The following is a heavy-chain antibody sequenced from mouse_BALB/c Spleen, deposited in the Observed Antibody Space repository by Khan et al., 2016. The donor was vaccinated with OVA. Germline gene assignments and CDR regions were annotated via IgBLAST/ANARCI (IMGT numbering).Heavy chain of an antibody. CDR3: SRKDYYDYDPFPY. J-gene: IGHJ3*01. D-gene: IGHD2-4*01. CDR2: INYSGNT. CDR1: GYSITSEYA. Sequence: VQLQQSGPGLVKPSQSLSLTCTVTGYSITSEYAWNWIRQFPGNKLEWMGYINYSGNTRFNPSLKSRTSLTRDTSKNQFFLQLNSVTTEDTATYYCSRKDYYDYDPFPYWGQGTLGTVSA. V-gene: IGHV3-2*02.